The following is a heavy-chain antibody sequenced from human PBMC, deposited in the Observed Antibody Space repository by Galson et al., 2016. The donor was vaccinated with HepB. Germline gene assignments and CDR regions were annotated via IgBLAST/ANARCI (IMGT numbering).Heavy chain of an antibody. D-gene: IGHD2-21*01. CDR2: IYSGGER. V-gene: IGHV3-53*01. J-gene: IGHJ4*02. CDR1: GFTCRIYS. CDR3: GSNVPFH. Sequence: SLRLSCAASGFTCRIYSMSWVRQAPGKGLEWVSLIYSGGERRYADSVKGRSTISRDNSKNTVYLQMNSLRVEDTAMYYCGSNVPFHWGQGTLVTVSS.